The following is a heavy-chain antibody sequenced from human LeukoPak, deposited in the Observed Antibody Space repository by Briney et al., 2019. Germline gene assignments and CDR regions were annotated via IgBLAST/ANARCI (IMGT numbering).Heavy chain of an antibody. CDR1: GGTFSSYA. J-gene: IGHJ6*02. CDR3: ARDESAAALYYYYGMDV. Sequence: ASVKVSCKTSGGTFSSYAISWVRQAPGQGLEWMGRIIPILGIANYAQKFQGRVTITADKSTSTAYMELSSLRSEDTAVYYCARDESAAALYYYYGMDVWGQGTTVTVSS. CDR2: IIPILGIA. V-gene: IGHV1-69*04. D-gene: IGHD6-13*01.